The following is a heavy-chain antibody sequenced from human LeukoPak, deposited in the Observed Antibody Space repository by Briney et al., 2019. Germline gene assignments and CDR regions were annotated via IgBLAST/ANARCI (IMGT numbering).Heavy chain of an antibody. D-gene: IGHD1-7*01. J-gene: IGHJ4*02. V-gene: IGHV3-48*03. CDR1: GFTFSSYE. Sequence: PGGSLRLSCAASGFTFSSYEMNWVRQAPGKGLEWVSYISSSDSTIYYADSVKGRFTISRDNAKNSLYLQMNSLRAEDTAVYYCAKETSWNYGPGDYWGQGTLVTVSS. CDR3: AKETSWNYGPGDY. CDR2: ISSSDSTI.